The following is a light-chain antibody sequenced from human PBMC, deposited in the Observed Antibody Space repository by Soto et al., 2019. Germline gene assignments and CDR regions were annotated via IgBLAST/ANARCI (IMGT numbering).Light chain of an antibody. CDR3: QQRSNWPPIT. J-gene: IGKJ5*01. CDR2: DAF. Sequence: EIVLTQSPATLSLSPWERATLSCRASQSVSSYLAWYQQKPGQAPRLLIYDAFNRATGIPARFSGSGSGTDFTLTISSLEPEDAAVYYCQQRSNWPPITFGQGTRLEIK. CDR1: QSVSSY. V-gene: IGKV3-11*01.